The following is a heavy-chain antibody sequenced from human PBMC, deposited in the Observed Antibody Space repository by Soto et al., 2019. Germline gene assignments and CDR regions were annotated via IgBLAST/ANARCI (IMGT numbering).Heavy chain of an antibody. Sequence: SETLSLTCTVSGGSISSGDYYWSWTRQPPGKGLEWIGYIYYSGSTYYNPSLKSRVTISVDTSKNQFSLKLSSVTAADTAVYYCARGSSRMINAFDIWGQGTMVTVS. CDR3: ARGSSRMINAFDI. V-gene: IGHV4-30-4*01. J-gene: IGHJ3*02. CDR1: GGSISSGDYY. D-gene: IGHD3-16*01. CDR2: IYYSGST.